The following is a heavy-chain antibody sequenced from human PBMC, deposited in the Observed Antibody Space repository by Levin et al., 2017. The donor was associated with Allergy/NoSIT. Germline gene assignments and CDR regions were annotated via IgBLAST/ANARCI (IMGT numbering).Heavy chain of an antibody. J-gene: IGHJ4*02. CDR3: ARDYNTPAGTVY. CDR2: IWYDGSNK. Sequence: PGESLKISCAASGFTFSSYGMHWVRQAPGKGLEWVAVIWYDGSNKYYADSVKGRFTISRDNSKNTLYLQMNSLRAEDTAVYYCARDYNTPAGTVYWGQGTLVTVSS. V-gene: IGHV3-33*01. D-gene: IGHD6-19*01. CDR1: GFTFSSYG.